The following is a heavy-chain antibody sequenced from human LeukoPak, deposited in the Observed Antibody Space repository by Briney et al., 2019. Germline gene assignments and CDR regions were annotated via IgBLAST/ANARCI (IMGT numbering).Heavy chain of an antibody. D-gene: IGHD3-16*01. J-gene: IGHJ3*01. V-gene: IGHV1-69*04. CDR1: GGTFSSYA. CDR2: IIPILGIA. CDR3: ARVEGGGGSLDL. Sequence: SVKVSCKASGGTFSSYAISWVRQAPGQGLEWMGRIIPILGIANYAQKFRDRVTITADRSTGTAYMELSSLRSDDTAVYYCARVEGGGGSLDLWGQGTMVAVSS.